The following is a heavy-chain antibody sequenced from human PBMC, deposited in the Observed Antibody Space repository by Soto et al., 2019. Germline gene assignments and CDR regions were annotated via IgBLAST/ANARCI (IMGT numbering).Heavy chain of an antibody. CDR1: GYTFTGYY. V-gene: IGHV1-2*02. D-gene: IGHD3-10*01. CDR2: INPNSGGT. Sequence: GASVKVSCKASGYTFTGYYMHWVRQAPGQGLEWMGWINPNSGGTNYAQKLQGRVTMTTDTSTSTAYMELRSLRSDDTAVYYCARDLDYYGSGSYWRPFDYWGQGTLVTVSS. CDR3: ARDLDYYGSGSYWRPFDY. J-gene: IGHJ4*02.